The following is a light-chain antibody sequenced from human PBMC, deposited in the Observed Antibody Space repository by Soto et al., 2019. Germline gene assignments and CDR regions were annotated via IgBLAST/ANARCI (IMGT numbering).Light chain of an antibody. V-gene: IGKV3-15*01. Sequence: EIVMTQSPATLSVSPEERATLSCRASQTVSSNLAWYQQKPGQAPRLPIYGASTRATGIPARFSGSGSGTEFTLTISSLQSEDFAVYYCQPYNNWPPLTFGGGTKVEIK. CDR3: QPYNNWPPLT. J-gene: IGKJ4*01. CDR2: GAS. CDR1: QTVSSN.